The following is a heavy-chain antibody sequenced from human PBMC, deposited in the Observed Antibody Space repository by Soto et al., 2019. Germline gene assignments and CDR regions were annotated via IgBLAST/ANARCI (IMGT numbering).Heavy chain of an antibody. CDR2: IIPISGAA. V-gene: IGHV1-69*06. J-gene: IGHJ6*02. CDR3: AKDAKKYHYYNHGMDV. CDR1: GGTFSNYV. Sequence: QVQLVQSGAEVKKPGSSVKVSCKASGGTFSNYVVNWVRQAPGQGLEWMGRIIPISGAANYAQKFQGRVTITADKSTSTSYMELSSLRSEDTAVYYCAKDAKKYHYYNHGMDVWGQGTTVTVSS. D-gene: IGHD2-2*01.